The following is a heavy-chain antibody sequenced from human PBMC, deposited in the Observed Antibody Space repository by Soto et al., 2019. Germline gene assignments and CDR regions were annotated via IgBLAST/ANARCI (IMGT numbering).Heavy chain of an antibody. V-gene: IGHV3-33*01. J-gene: IGHJ4*02. CDR1: GFTFSSYG. CDR2: IWYDGSNK. CDR3: ARALYDSSGYYPMCFDY. Sequence: QVQLVESGGGVVQPGRSLRLSCAASGFTFSSYGMHWVRQAPGKGLEWVAVIWYDGSNKYYADSVKGRFTISRDNSKNTLYLQLNSLRAEATAVYYCARALYDSSGYYPMCFDYWGQGTLVTVSS. D-gene: IGHD3-22*01.